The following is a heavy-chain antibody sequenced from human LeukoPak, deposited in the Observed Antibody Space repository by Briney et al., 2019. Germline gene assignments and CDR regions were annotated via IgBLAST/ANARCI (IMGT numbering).Heavy chain of an antibody. Sequence: PSETLSLTCTVSGGSISSSSYYWGWIRQPPGKGLEWIGSIYYSGSTYYNPSLKSRVTISVDTSKNQFSLKLSSVTAADTAVYYCAREVPDSSGLGDYWGQGTLVTVSS. V-gene: IGHV4-39*07. CDR3: AREVPDSSGLGDY. D-gene: IGHD3-22*01. J-gene: IGHJ4*02. CDR1: GGSISSSSYY. CDR2: IYYSGST.